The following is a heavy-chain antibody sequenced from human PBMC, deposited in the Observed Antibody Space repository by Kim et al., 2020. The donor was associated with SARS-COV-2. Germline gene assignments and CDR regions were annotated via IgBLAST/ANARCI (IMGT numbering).Heavy chain of an antibody. J-gene: IGHJ4*02. V-gene: IGHV3-30*04. Sequence: GGSLRLSCATSGFAFSDSPLHWVRQSPGTGLEWVALISSDGTQKNYANSVRGRFTISRDITKRTLFLQMNSLRPEDTAVYYCATDWAAFSSGTYVSDFWGRGTLVTASS. D-gene: IGHD3-10*01. CDR3: ATDWAAFSSGTYVSDF. CDR2: ISSDGTQK. CDR1: GFAFSDSP.